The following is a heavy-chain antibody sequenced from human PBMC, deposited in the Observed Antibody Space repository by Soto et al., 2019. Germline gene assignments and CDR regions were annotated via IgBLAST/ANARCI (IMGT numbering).Heavy chain of an antibody. Sequence: ASVKVSCKASGGTFSSYTISWVRQAPGQGLEWMGRIIPILGIANYAQKFQGRVTITADKSTSTAYMELSSLRSEDTAVYYCARDWMDSGYAPRGYYYMDVWGKGTTVTVSS. CDR1: GGTFSSYT. D-gene: IGHD5-12*01. J-gene: IGHJ6*03. CDR2: IIPILGIA. V-gene: IGHV1-69*04. CDR3: ARDWMDSGYAPRGYYYMDV.